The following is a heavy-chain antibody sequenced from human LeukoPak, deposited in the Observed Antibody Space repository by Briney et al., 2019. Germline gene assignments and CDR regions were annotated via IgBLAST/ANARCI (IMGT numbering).Heavy chain of an antibody. CDR3: ARSNQADDY. D-gene: IGHD4-11*01. J-gene: IGHJ4*02. V-gene: IGHV3-74*01. CDR1: GFTFSNYW. CDR2: INPGGSST. Sequence: PGGSLRLSCAASGFTFSNYWTHWVRQVPGKGLVWVSRINPGGSSTTYADSVKGRFTISRDNAKNTLYLQMNSLRAEDTAVYYCARSNQADDYWGQGTLVTVSS.